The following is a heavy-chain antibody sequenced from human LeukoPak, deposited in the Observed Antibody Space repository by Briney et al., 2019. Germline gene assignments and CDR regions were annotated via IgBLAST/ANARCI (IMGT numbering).Heavy chain of an antibody. V-gene: IGHV4-4*02. CDR1: GGSISSSNW. CDR2: IYHSGST. CDR3: ARDLSGARDFDY. Sequence: PSETLSLTCAVSGGSISSSNWWSWVRQPPGKGLEWIGEIYHSGSTNYNQSLKSRVTISVDKSKNQFSLKLSSVTAADTAVYYCARDLSGARDFDYWGQGTLVTVSS. D-gene: IGHD4-17*01. J-gene: IGHJ4*02.